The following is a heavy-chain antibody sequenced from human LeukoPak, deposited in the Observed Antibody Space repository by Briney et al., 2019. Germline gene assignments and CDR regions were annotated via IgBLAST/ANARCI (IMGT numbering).Heavy chain of an antibody. Sequence: ASVKVSCKASGYTFTSYGISWVRQAPGQGLEWMGWISAYNGNTNYAQKLQGRVTITRDTSASTAYMELSSLRSEDTAVYYCARFDSSGYYSYYYYGMDVWGQGTTVTVSS. CDR2: ISAYNGNT. J-gene: IGHJ6*02. CDR1: GYTFTSYG. CDR3: ARFDSSGYYSYYYYGMDV. D-gene: IGHD3-22*01. V-gene: IGHV1-18*01.